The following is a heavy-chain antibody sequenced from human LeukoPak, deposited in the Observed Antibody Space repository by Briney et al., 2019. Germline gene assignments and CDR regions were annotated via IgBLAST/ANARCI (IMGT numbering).Heavy chain of an antibody. CDR1: GGTFGSYA. Sequence: ASVKVSCKASGGTFGSYAISWVRQAPGQGLEWMGGIIPIFGTANYAQKFQGRVTITADESTSTAYMELSSLRSEDTAVYYCAGVRTGKYYYYYGMDVWGQGTTVTVSS. J-gene: IGHJ6*02. V-gene: IGHV1-69*13. D-gene: IGHD7-27*01. CDR2: IIPIFGTA. CDR3: AGVRTGKYYYYYGMDV.